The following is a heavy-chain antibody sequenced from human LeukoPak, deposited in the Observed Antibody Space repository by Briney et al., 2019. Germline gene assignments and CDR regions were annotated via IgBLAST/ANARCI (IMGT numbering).Heavy chain of an antibody. CDR2: ISESGVTT. CDR3: AEDPDVADYYYYGMDV. CDR1: GFTFSNYG. Sequence: PGGSLRLSCAASGFTFSNYGMTWVRQAPGKGLEWVSAISESGVTTYYADSVKGRFTISRDNSKNTLYLQMNSLRADDTAVYFCAEDPDVADYYYYGMDVWGQGTTVTVSS. V-gene: IGHV3-23*01. J-gene: IGHJ6*02.